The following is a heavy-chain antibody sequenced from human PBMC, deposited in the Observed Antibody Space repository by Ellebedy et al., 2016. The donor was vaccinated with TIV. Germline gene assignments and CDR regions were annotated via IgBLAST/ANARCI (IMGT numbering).Heavy chain of an antibody. D-gene: IGHD1-26*01. CDR1: GFTFSTSS. J-gene: IGHJ4*02. Sequence: GESLKISCAASGFTFSTSSMNWIRQAPGKGLEWVSYISNSGSTIYYADSVKGRFTISRDNAKNSLYLQMNSLRADDTAVYYCARRDKGGATMKAFDYWGQGTLVTVSS. V-gene: IGHV3-48*04. CDR2: ISNSGSTI. CDR3: ARRDKGGATMKAFDY.